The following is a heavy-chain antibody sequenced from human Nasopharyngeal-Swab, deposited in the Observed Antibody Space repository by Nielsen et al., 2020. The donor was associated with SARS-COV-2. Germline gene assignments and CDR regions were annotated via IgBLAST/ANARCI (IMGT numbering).Heavy chain of an antibody. Sequence: SETLSLTCAVYGGSFSGYYWSWIRQPPGKGLEWIGEINHRGSTNYNPSLKSRVTISVDKSKNQFSLKLSSVTAADTAVYYCARVVTGWFDPWGQGTLVTVSS. J-gene: IGHJ5*02. CDR3: ARVVTGWFDP. V-gene: IGHV4-34*01. CDR1: GGSFSGYY. CDR2: INHRGST. D-gene: IGHD3-16*02.